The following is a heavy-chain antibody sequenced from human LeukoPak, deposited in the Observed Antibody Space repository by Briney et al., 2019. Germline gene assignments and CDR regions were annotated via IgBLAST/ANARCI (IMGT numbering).Heavy chain of an antibody. Sequence: ASVKVSCKASGYTFTSYYMHWVRQAPGQGLEWMGIINPSGGSTSYAQKFQGRVTMTRDTSTSTVYMELSSLRSEDTAVYYCARVRGVVFGTGDYFDYWGQGTLVTVSS. D-gene: IGHD2-8*02. V-gene: IGHV1-46*01. CDR1: GYTFTSYY. CDR2: INPSGGST. J-gene: IGHJ4*02. CDR3: ARVRGVVFGTGDYFDY.